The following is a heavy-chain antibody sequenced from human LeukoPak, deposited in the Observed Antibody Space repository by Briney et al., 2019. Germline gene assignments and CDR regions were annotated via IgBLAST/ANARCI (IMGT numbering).Heavy chain of an antibody. J-gene: IGHJ6*02. CDR1: GGTFSSYA. CDR2: IIPIFGIA. Sequence: GASVKVSCKASGGTFSSYAISWVRQAPGQGLEWMGRIIPIFGIANYAQKFQGSVTITADKSTSTAYMELSSLRSEDTAVYYCARDPDYGMDVWGQGTTVTGSS. CDR3: ARDPDYGMDV. V-gene: IGHV1-69*04.